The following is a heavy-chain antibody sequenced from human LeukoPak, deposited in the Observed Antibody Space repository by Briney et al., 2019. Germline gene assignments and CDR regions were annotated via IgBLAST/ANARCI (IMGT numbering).Heavy chain of an antibody. CDR1: GFTVSDSY. Sequence: GGSLRLSCAASGFTVSDSYMSWVHQAPGKGLEWVSVIYSGGSTYYADSVKGRFTISRDHSKNTLYLQMNSLKADDTAVYYCARAWSGTQYYFDYWGQGTLVTVSS. CDR2: IYSGGST. CDR3: ARAWSGTQYYFDY. D-gene: IGHD3-3*01. V-gene: IGHV3-66*01. J-gene: IGHJ4*02.